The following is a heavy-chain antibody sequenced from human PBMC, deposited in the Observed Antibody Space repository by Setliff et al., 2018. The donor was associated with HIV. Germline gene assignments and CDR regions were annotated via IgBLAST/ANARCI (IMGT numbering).Heavy chain of an antibody. V-gene: IGHV3-72*01. CDR3: ARGRLLWSGSYYYYYMDV. J-gene: IGHJ6*03. CDR2: SRNKANSYTT. D-gene: IGHD3-10*01. CDR1: GFTFSDHY. Sequence: GGSLRLSCAASGFTFSDHYMDWVRQAPGKGLEWVGRSRNKANSYTTEYAAYVKGRFTISRDDSKNSLYLQMNSLKTEDTAVYYCARGRLLWSGSYYYYYMDVWGKGTTVTVSS.